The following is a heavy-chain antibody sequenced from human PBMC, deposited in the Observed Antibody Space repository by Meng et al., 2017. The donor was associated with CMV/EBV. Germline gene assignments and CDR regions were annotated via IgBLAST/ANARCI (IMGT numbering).Heavy chain of an antibody. Sequence: GGSLRLSCAASGFTFSSYWMHWVRQAPGKGLVWVSRINSDGSSTSYADSVKGRFTISRDNSKNTLYLQMNSLRAEDTAVYYCARGSAYSGSCVDYWGQGTLVTVS. CDR3: ARGSAYSGSCVDY. J-gene: IGHJ4*02. D-gene: IGHD1-26*01. CDR1: GFTFSSYW. CDR2: INSDGSST. V-gene: IGHV3-74*01.